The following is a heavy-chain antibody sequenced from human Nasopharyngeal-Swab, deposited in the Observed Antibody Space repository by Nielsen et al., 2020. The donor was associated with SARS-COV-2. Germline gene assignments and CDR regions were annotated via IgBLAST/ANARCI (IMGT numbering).Heavy chain of an antibody. CDR1: GFTFDDYA. CDR2: ITWNSGI. J-gene: IGHJ4*02. CDR3: ARGTADHSNPSFDY. V-gene: IGHV3-9*01. Sequence: GGSLRLSCETSGFTFDDYAMHWVRQAPGKGLEWVSGITWNSGIGYTDSVKGRFSISRDNTKNSLYLQMNSLRPEDTALYYCARGTADHSNPSFDYWGQGVLVTVSS. D-gene: IGHD4-11*01.